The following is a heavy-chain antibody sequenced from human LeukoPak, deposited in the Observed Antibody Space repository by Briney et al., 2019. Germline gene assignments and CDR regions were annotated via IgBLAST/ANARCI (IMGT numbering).Heavy chain of an antibody. CDR1: GGSISSSSYY. CDR3: AREYCGGDCLLDWFDP. V-gene: IGHV4-39*07. J-gene: IGHJ5*02. D-gene: IGHD2-21*02. CDR2: IYYSGST. Sequence: SETLSLTCTVSGGSISSSSYYWGWIRQPPGKGLEWIGSIYYSGSTYYNPSLKSRVTISVDTSKNQFSLKLSSVTAADTAVHYCAREYCGGDCLLDWFDPWGQGTLVTVSS.